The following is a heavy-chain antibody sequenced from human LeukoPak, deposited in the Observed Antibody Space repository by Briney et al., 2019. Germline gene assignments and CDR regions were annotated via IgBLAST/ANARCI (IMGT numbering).Heavy chain of an antibody. CDR2: IWYDGSNK. Sequence: GRSLRLSCAASGFTFSSYGMHWVRQAPGKGLEWVAVIWYDGSNKYYADSVKDRFTISRDNSKNTLYLQMNSLRAEDTAVYYCARGASGYDWGGNYFDYWGQGTLVTVSS. CDR3: ARGASGYDWGGNYFDY. CDR1: GFTFSSYG. J-gene: IGHJ4*02. V-gene: IGHV3-33*01. D-gene: IGHD5-12*01.